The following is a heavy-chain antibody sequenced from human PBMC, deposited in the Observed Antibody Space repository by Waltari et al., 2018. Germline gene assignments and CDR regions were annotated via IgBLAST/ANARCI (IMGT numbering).Heavy chain of an antibody. Sequence: QVQLVQSGSELKKPGASVKVSCKASGYTFTSYAMNWVRQAPGQGREWMGWINTNTGNPTYAQGFTGRFVFSLDTSVSTAYLQISSLKAEDTAVYYCARESCSSTSCLNYYYYGMDVWGQGTTVTVSS. V-gene: IGHV7-4-1*02. CDR2: INTNTGNP. D-gene: IGHD2-2*01. J-gene: IGHJ6*02. CDR1: GYTFTSYA. CDR3: ARESCSSTSCLNYYYYGMDV.